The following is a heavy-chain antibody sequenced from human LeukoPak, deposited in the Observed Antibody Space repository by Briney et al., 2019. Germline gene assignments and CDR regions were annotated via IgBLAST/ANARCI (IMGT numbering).Heavy chain of an antibody. CDR2: IYSGDSDT. J-gene: IGHJ6*03. Sequence: GASLKISCKGSGYRFTSYWIGWVRQMPGKGLEWMGIIYSGDSDTRYSPSFQGQVTISADKSISTAYLQWSSLKASDTAMYYCARAHGSGRYYNQLPAYYMDVWGKGTTVTVSS. D-gene: IGHD3-10*01. CDR3: ARAHGSGRYYNQLPAYYMDV. V-gene: IGHV5-51*01. CDR1: GYRFTSYW.